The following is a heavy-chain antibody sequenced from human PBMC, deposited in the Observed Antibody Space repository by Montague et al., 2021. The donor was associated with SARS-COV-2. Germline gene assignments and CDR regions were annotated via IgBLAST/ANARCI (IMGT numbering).Heavy chain of an antibody. D-gene: IGHD3-22*01. V-gene: IGHV4-34*01. CDR3: ARGRQHFNMIVVVMTGGEYYFDY. Sequence: SETLSLTCAVYGGSFSDNYWSWIRKPPGKGLECIGEINHRGTSNYNPSLKSRVSISVDTSKNQFSLYLGSVTAADTAVYYCARGRQHFNMIVVVMTGGEYYFDYWGQGTLVTVSS. J-gene: IGHJ4*02. CDR2: INHRGTS. CDR1: GGSFSDNY.